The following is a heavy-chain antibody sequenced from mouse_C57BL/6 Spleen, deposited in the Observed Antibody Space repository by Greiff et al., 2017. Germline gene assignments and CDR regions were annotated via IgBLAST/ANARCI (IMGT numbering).Heavy chain of an antibody. Sequence: VQLQQSGAELVRPGTSVKMSCKASGYTFTNYWIGWAKQRPGHGLEWIGGIYPGGGYTNYNEKFKGKATLTADKSSSTAYMQFSSLTSEDSAIYYCAREGSSGYVRFAYWGQGTLVTVSA. CDR1: GYTFTNYW. CDR2: IYPGGGYT. J-gene: IGHJ3*01. D-gene: IGHD3-2*02. V-gene: IGHV1-63*01. CDR3: AREGSSGYVRFAY.